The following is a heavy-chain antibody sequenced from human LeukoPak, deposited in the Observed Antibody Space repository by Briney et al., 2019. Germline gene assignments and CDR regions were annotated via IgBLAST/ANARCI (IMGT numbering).Heavy chain of an antibody. V-gene: IGHV4-59*01. CDR1: GGSISSDY. CDR3: GRSGFSSCYPHFYYHYMDV. D-gene: IGHD3-3*01. Sequence: SETLSLTCTVSGGSISSDYWSWIRQPPGKGLEWIGYINYSGSTDYSPSLKSRATISVDKSKNQLSLNLSSLTAANTAVYYCGRSGFSSCYPHFYYHYMDVWGKGTTVTVSS. J-gene: IGHJ6*03. CDR2: INYSGST.